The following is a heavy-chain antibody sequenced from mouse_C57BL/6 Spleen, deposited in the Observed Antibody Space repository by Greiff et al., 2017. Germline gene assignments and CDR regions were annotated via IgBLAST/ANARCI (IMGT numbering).Heavy chain of an antibody. CDR2: ILPGSGST. D-gene: IGHD1-1*01. Sequence: QVQLQQSGAELMKPGASVKLSCKATGYTFTGYWIEWVKQRPGHGLEWIGEILPGSGSTNYNEKFKGKATFTADTASNTAYMQLSSLTTEDSSIYYCARSIRYYGSSQYYFDYWGQGTTLTVSS. CDR3: ARSIRYYGSSQYYFDY. V-gene: IGHV1-9*01. CDR1: GYTFTGYW. J-gene: IGHJ2*01.